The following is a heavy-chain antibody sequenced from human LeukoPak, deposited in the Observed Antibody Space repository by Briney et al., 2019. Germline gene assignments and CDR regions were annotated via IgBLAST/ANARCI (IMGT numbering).Heavy chain of an antibody. CDR2: AYDSGST. V-gene: IGHV4-59*01. CDR3: ASATVDPDTFDI. CDR1: GGSISAYH. D-gene: IGHD3/OR15-3a*01. J-gene: IGHJ3*02. Sequence: PSETLSLTCTVSGGSISAYHWSWIRQPPGKGLEWLGYAYDSGSTIYNPSLKSRLALSVDMSKNQFSLRLSSVTTVDTAVYYCASATVDPDTFDIWGQGTMVTVSS.